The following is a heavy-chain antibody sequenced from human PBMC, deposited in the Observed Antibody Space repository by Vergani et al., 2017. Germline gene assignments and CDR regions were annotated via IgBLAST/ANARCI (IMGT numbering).Heavy chain of an antibody. V-gene: IGHV3-53*01. J-gene: IGHJ2*01. CDR2: IYSGGST. Sequence: EVQLVESGGGLIQPGGSLRLSCAASGFTVSSNYMSWVRQAPGKGLEWVSVIYSGGSTYYADSVKGRFTISRDNSKNTLYLQMNSLRAEDTAVYYCARVLRYYGSGSYHRYFDLWGRGTLVTVSS. CDR1: GFTVSSNY. CDR3: ARVLRYYGSGSYHRYFDL. D-gene: IGHD3-10*01.